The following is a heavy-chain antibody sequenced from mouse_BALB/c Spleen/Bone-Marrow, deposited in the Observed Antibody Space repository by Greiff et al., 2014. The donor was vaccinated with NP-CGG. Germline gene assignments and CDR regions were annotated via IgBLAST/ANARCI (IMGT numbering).Heavy chain of an antibody. Sequence: VMLVESGAELMKPGASVKIPCKATGYTFSSYWIEWVKQRPGHGLEWIGEILPGSGGTNYNEKFKGRATFTADTSSNTAYMQLNSLTSEDSAVYYCARSMDYWGQGTSVTVSS. J-gene: IGHJ4*01. CDR1: GYTFSSYW. CDR2: ILPGSGGT. V-gene: IGHV1-9*01. CDR3: ARSMDY.